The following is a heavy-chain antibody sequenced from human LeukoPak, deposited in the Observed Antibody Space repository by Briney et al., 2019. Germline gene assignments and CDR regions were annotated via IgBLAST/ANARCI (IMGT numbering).Heavy chain of an antibody. J-gene: IGHJ4*02. D-gene: IGHD6-19*01. V-gene: IGHV3-74*01. CDR1: GFTFSSYW. CDR3: ARNIAVETYYFDY. Sequence: PGGSLRLSCAASGFTFSSYWMHWVRQAPGKGLVWVSRIKGDGSSTNNADSVKGRFTISRDNAKNTLYLQMNSLRADDTAVYYCARNIAVETYYFDYWGQGILVTVSS. CDR2: IKGDGSST.